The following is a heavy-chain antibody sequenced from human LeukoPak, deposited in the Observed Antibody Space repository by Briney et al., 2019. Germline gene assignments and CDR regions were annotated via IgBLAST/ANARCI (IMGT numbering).Heavy chain of an antibody. J-gene: IGHJ4*02. CDR1: GFTVSDNY. CDR3: ITGDYDFWSGFYSPNHYFDY. Sequence: GGSLRLSCVGSGFTVSDNYMNWVRQAPGKGLEWVGRIKGKTAAGAPDYVASVKGRFTISRDDSKNTLFLQMNSLKTEDTAVYYCITGDYDFWSGFYSPNHYFDYWGQGTLVTVSS. V-gene: IGHV3-15*01. D-gene: IGHD3-3*01. CDR2: IKGKTAAGAP.